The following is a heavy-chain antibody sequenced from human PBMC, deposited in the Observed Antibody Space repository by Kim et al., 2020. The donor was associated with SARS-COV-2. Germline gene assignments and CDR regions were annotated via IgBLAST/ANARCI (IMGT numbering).Heavy chain of an antibody. CDR2: ISYDGSNK. Sequence: GGSLRLSCAASGFTFSSYAMHWVRQAPGKGLEWVVVISYDGSNKYYADSVKGRFTISRDNSKNTLYLQMNSLRAEDTAVYYCARARGDWVSDNGMDVWGQGTTVTVSS. J-gene: IGHJ6*02. V-gene: IGHV3-30*04. D-gene: IGHD2-21*01. CDR1: GFTFSSYA. CDR3: ARARGDWVSDNGMDV.